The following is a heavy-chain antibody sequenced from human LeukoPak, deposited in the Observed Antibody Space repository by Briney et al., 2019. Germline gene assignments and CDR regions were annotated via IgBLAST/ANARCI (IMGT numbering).Heavy chain of an antibody. V-gene: IGHV3-23*01. CDR1: GFTFSTSA. CDR3: AKGKSLPHYYYYGMDV. CDR2: IGGSGDTT. J-gene: IGHJ6*02. Sequence: VSLRLSCAASGFTFSTSAMNWVRQAPGKGLEWVSVIGGSGDTTYYADSVRGRFTISRDNFKNTLYLQMNSLTAEDTAIYYCAKGKSLPHYYYYGMDVWGQGTTVTASS.